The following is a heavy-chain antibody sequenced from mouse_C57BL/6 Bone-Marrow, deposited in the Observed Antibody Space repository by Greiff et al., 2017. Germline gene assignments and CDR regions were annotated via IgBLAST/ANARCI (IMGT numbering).Heavy chain of an antibody. V-gene: IGHV1-69*01. J-gene: IGHJ4*01. D-gene: IGHD1-1*01. CDR1: GYTFTSYW. CDR3: AKPRDYYGYAMDY. CDR2: IDPSDSYT. Sequence: QVQLQQPGAELVMPGASVKLSCKASGYTFTSYWMHWVKQRPGQGLEWIGEIDPSDSYTNYNQKVKGKSTLTVDKSSSTAYMQLSSLTSEDSAVYYCAKPRDYYGYAMDYWGQGTSVTVSS.